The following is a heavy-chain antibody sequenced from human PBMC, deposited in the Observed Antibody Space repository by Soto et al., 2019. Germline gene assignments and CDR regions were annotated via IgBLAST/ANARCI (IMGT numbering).Heavy chain of an antibody. CDR2: IYHIRST. CDR1: VGSVSRTNW. CDR3: ATLPPRFDVLGIPIPT. V-gene: IGHV4-4*02. D-gene: IGHD2-2*02. J-gene: IGHJ5*02. Sequence: PSKTLSLTCAVYVGSVSRTNWWSFVRQSPGKGLEGIGTIYHIRSTNCNPSIRGRGTISMDKSNNQFSLTLKYVTASDTAVYYCATLPPRFDVLGIPIPTCGRGTLVTVSS.